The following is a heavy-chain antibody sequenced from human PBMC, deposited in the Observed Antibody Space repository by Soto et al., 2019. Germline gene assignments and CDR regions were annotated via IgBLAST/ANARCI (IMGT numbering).Heavy chain of an antibody. J-gene: IGHJ5*02. CDR2: IIPILALT. V-gene: IGHV1-69*02. CDR1: GDTSSTYS. D-gene: IGHD2-15*01. Sequence: SVKVSCKASGDTSSTYSINWVRQVPGQGLEWVGRIIPILALTNYAQRFQGRVTITADKSTSKVYMELSSLRSEDTAVYYCARGYCSGGSCYSPRYNWFDPWGQGTLVTVSS. CDR3: ARGYCSGGSCYSPRYNWFDP.